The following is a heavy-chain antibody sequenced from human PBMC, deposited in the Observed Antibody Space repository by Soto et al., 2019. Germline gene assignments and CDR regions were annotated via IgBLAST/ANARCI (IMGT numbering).Heavy chain of an antibody. D-gene: IGHD4-4*01. CDR1: TFPLSGHG. Sequence: PGGSLRLACAASTFPLSGHGMSWVRHPPGKGLEWVSGISGGGSNTFYADSVKGRFTISRDNSKNTLLLQMNSLGAEDTAVYYCAKDSNKYSSSLRGRYFDYWGQGIGVTVSS. CDR3: AKDSNKYSSSLRGRYFDY. CDR2: ISGGGSNT. V-gene: IGHV3-23*01. J-gene: IGHJ4*02.